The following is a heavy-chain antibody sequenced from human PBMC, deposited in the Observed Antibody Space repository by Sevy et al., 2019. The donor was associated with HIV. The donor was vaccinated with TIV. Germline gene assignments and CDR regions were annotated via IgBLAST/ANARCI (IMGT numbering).Heavy chain of an antibody. CDR2: ISAYNGNT. V-gene: IGHV1-18*01. Sequence: ASVKVSCKASGYTFTSYGISWVRQAPGQGLEWMGWISAYNGNTNYAQKLQGRVTMTTDTSTSTAYMELRSLRSDDTAVYYCARTYYDSSGYYYVDYYYGMDVWGQRTTVTVSS. CDR3: ARTYYDSSGYYYVDYYYGMDV. D-gene: IGHD3-22*01. J-gene: IGHJ6*02. CDR1: GYTFTSYG.